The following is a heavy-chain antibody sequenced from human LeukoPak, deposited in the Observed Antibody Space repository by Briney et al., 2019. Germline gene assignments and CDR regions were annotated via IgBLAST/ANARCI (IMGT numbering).Heavy chain of an antibody. CDR1: GGTFSSYA. J-gene: IGHJ4*02. Sequence: SVKVSCKASGGTFSSYAISWVRQAPGQGLEWMGGIIPIFGTANYAQKFQGRVTITADKSTSTAYMELSSLRSEDTAVYYCARELAKYYYDSSGLWVLVSYFDYWGQGTLVTVSS. D-gene: IGHD3-22*01. V-gene: IGHV1-69*06. CDR3: ARELAKYYYDSSGLWVLVSYFDY. CDR2: IIPIFGTA.